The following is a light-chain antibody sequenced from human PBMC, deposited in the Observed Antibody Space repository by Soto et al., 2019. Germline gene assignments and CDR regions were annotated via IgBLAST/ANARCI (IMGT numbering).Light chain of an antibody. J-gene: IGKJ1*01. Sequence: AIRMTQSPSSLSASTGDRVTITCRASQGISSYLAWYQQKPGKPPKLLIYAASTLQSGVPSRFSGSGSGTDFTLTISCLQSVDFATYYCQQYYSYPRTFGQGTKVEIK. V-gene: IGKV1-8*01. CDR2: AAS. CDR3: QQYYSYPRT. CDR1: QGISSY.